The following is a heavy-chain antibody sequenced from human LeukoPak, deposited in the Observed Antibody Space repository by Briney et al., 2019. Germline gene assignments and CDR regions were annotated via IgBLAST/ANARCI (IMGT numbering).Heavy chain of an antibody. Sequence: SETLSLTCTVSGGSISSMSYYWGWIRQPPGKGLEWIGSIYKSGSTHYNPSLRSRVTISVDTSKNQFSLKLSSVTAADTAVYYCARHYGRAAGIDYWGQGTLVTVSS. J-gene: IGHJ4*02. CDR2: IYKSGST. CDR3: ARHYGRAAGIDY. CDR1: GGSISSMSYY. V-gene: IGHV4-39*01. D-gene: IGHD6-13*01.